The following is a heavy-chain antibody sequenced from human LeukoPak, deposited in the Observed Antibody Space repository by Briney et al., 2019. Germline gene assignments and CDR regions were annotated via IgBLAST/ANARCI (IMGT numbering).Heavy chain of an antibody. Sequence: GGSLSLSCAASGFTFKTYAMTWVRQAPGKGLEWVSVISGAGVMTYYGDSVKGRFTISRDNSKNTLYLQLNSLRAEDTAIYYCAKGIVQLPASPYYYVLDVWGQGTTVTVSS. J-gene: IGHJ6*02. CDR1: GFTFKTYA. CDR3: AKGIVQLPASPYYYVLDV. D-gene: IGHD2-2*01. CDR2: ISGAGVMT. V-gene: IGHV3-23*01.